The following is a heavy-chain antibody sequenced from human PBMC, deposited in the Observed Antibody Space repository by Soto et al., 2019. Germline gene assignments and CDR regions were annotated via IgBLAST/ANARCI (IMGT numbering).Heavy chain of an antibody. CDR2: IIPIFGTA. D-gene: IGHD2-15*01. CDR1: GGTFSSYA. J-gene: IGHJ5*02. Sequence: QVQLVQSGAEVKKPGSSVKVSCKASGGTFSSYAISWVRQAPGQGLEWMGGIIPIFGTANYAQKFQGRVTITEDESTSTAYMELSSLRCEDTAVYYCARGWYCSGGSCYGEGNWFDPWGQGTLVTVSS. CDR3: ARGWYCSGGSCYGEGNWFDP. V-gene: IGHV1-69*12.